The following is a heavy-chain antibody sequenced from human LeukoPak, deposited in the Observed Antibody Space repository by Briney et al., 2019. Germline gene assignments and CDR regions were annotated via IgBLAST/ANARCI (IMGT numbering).Heavy chain of an antibody. Sequence: GGSLRLSCAASGFIFSSYTMNWVRQAPGKGLEWVSSLSSTSSDKRYAESVTGRFTISRDNPKNSVYLQMNSLRVEDTAVYYCARQGRSYINPNRGWFDPWGQGTQVIVSS. V-gene: IGHV3-21*06. CDR2: LSSTSSDK. D-gene: IGHD2/OR15-2a*01. CDR3: ARQGRSYINPNRGWFDP. CDR1: GFIFSSYT. J-gene: IGHJ5*02.